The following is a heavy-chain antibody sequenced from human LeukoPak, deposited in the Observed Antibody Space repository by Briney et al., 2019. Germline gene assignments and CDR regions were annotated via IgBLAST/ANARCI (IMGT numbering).Heavy chain of an antibody. D-gene: IGHD2-15*01. J-gene: IGHJ5*02. CDR2: IDYSGST. CDR3: ARLVHCSGGSCYSAGGRDWFDP. V-gene: IGHV4-59*08. CDR1: GGSISSYY. Sequence: SETLSLTCTVSGGSISSYYWNWIRQPAGKGLEWIGYIDYSGSTNYNPSLKSRVTISVDTSKNQFSLKLSSVTAADTAVYYCARLVHCSGGSCYSAGGRDWFDPWGQGTLVTVSS.